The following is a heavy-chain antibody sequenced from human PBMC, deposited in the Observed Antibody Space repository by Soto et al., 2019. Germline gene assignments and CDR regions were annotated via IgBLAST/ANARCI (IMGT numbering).Heavy chain of an antibody. CDR1: GGSISSSSYY. D-gene: IGHD1-26*01. CDR2: IYYSGST. Sequence: SETLSLTCTVSGGSISSSSYYWGWIRQPPGKGLEWIGSIYYSGSTYYNPSLKSRVTISVDTSKNQFSLKLSSVTAAGTAVYYCARHFTHGGSSYWRQGTLVTVSS. V-gene: IGHV4-39*01. J-gene: IGHJ4*02. CDR3: ARHFTHGGSSY.